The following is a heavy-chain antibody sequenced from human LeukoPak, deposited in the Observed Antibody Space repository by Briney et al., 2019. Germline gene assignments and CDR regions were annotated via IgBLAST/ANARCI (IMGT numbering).Heavy chain of an antibody. CDR2: ISGSGGST. CDR3: AKPQGYCSSTSCPLSDY. CDR1: GFTFSSYA. D-gene: IGHD2-2*01. Sequence: GGSLRLSCAASGFTFSSYAMSWVRQAPGKGLEWVSAISGSGGSTYYADSVKGRFTISRDNSKNTLYLQMNSLRAEDTAVYYCAKPQGYCSSTSCPLSDYWGQGTLVTVSS. J-gene: IGHJ4*02. V-gene: IGHV3-23*01.